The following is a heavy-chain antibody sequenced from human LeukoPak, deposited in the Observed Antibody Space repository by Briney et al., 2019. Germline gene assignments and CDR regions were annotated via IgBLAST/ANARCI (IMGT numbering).Heavy chain of an antibody. Sequence: GGSLRLSCAASGFTFSSYSMNWVRQAPGKGLEWVSSISSSRSDIYYADSVKGRFTISRDNAKNSLYLQMNSLRAEDTAVYYCARDQSGWYLDYWGQGTLVTVSS. V-gene: IGHV3-21*01. D-gene: IGHD6-19*01. CDR1: GFTFSSYS. J-gene: IGHJ4*02. CDR2: ISSSRSDI. CDR3: ARDQSGWYLDY.